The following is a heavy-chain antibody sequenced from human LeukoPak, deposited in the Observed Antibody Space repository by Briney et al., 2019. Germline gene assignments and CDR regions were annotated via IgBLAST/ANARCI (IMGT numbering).Heavy chain of an antibody. D-gene: IGHD1-1*01. CDR3: ARDGNDVMDY. CDR1: GGTFSSYA. V-gene: IGHV1-18*01. J-gene: IGHJ4*02. Sequence: ASVKVSCKASGGTFSSYAISWVRQAPGQGLEWVGWISGYNDNAHYAQKLQGRVTMTRETSTSTVYMELRSLSSDDTAIYYCARDGNDVMDYWGQGTQVTVSS. CDR2: ISGYNDNA.